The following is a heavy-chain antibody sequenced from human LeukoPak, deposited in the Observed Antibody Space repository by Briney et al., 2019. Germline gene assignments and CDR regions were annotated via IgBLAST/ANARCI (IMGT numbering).Heavy chain of an antibody. V-gene: IGHV4-61*02. J-gene: IGHJ6*03. Sequence: PSETLSLTCTVSGDSISSGDYYWSWIRQPAGKGLEWIGRISSSGSTNYNPSLKSRATISVDTSKNQFSLKLSSVTAADTAVYYCARATNGNYGYEWGPRGVNKEYYYYYMDVWGKGTTVTVSS. CDR2: ISSSGST. D-gene: IGHD5-18*01. CDR1: GDSISSGDYY. CDR3: ARATNGNYGYEWGPRGVNKEYYYYYMDV.